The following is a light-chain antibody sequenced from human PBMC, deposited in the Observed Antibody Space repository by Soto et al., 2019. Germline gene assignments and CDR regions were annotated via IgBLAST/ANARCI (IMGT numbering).Light chain of an antibody. V-gene: IGKV1-9*01. CDR2: PAS. Sequence: DIPLTQSPSFLSASGGDRVTVTCRASQDISTYLAWFQQKPGKAPQLLVYPASTFQGGVPSRFSGRGSGTEFSLTISSLQPEDFATYYCQQLRTYPYTFGQGTKLDIK. CDR1: QDISTY. CDR3: QQLRTYPYT. J-gene: IGKJ2*01.